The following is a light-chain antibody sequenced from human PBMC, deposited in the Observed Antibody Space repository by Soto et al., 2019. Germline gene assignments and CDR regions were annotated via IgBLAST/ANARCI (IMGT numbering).Light chain of an antibody. V-gene: IGLV1-44*01. CDR1: SSNIGSNT. CDR2: SNN. CDR3: AAWDDSLNGLVV. Sequence: QSVLTQPPSASGTPGQRVTISCSGSSSNIGSNTVNWYQQLPGTAPKLLIYSNNQRPSGVPDRFSGSKSGTSASLAISGLQSADEADYYCAAWDDSLNGLVVFGGGTQLTVL. J-gene: IGLJ2*01.